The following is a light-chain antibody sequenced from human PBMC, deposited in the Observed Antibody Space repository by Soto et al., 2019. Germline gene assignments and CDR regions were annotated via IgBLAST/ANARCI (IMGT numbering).Light chain of an antibody. CDR2: GAS. J-gene: IGKJ5*01. CDR3: QNYHLALGT. CDR1: PYIINH. Sequence: SQMLQSPSSLSASVGDTVPITCRASPYIINHLAWYHQRPGKVPNLLIYGASTLHSGVPSRFRGSGSGTHFTLTISSLQPEDVATYYCQNYHLALGTCGQGTRLEIK. V-gene: IGKV1-27*01.